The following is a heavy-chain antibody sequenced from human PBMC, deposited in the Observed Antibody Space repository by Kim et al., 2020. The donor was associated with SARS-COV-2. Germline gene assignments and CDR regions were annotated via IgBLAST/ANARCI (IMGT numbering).Heavy chain of an antibody. Sequence: GGSLRLSCAASGFTFSSYAMSWVRQAPGKGLEWVSGISGSGDRKYYADSVKGRFTISRDNSKNTLYLQMNSLRAEDTAVYYCAKSLTPRTVRGILIWNYYAMEVWGQGTTVTVSS. CDR3: AKSLTPRTVRGILIWNYYAMEV. D-gene: IGHD3-10*01. CDR2: ISGSGDRK. J-gene: IGHJ6*02. CDR1: GFTFSSYA. V-gene: IGHV3-23*01.